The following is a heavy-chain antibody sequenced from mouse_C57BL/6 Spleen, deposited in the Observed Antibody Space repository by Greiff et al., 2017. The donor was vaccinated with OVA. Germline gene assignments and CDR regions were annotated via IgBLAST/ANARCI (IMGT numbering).Heavy chain of an antibody. CDR2: IRSKSNNYAT. CDR3: VREDYDYDSWFAY. J-gene: IGHJ3*01. CDR1: GFSFNTYA. D-gene: IGHD2-4*01. V-gene: IGHV10-1*01. Sequence: EVQVVESGGGLVQPKGSLKLSCAASGFSFNTYAMNWVRQAPGKGLEWVARIRSKSNNYATYYADSVKDRFTISRDDSESMLYLQMNNLKTEDTAMYYCVREDYDYDSWFAYWGQGTLVTVSA.